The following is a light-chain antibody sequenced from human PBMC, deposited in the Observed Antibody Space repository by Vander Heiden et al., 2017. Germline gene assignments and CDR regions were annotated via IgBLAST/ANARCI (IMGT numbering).Light chain of an antibody. CDR3: QQYYSTLFT. J-gene: IGKJ3*01. CDR2: WAS. V-gene: IGKV4-1*01. Sequence: EIVMTQSPDPLAVSLGERATINCKSSQSVLYSSNNKNYLAWYQQKPGQPPKLLIYWASTRESGVPDRFSGSGSGTDFTLTISSLQAEDVAVYYCQQYYSTLFTFGPGTKVDIK. CDR1: QSVLYSSNNKNY.